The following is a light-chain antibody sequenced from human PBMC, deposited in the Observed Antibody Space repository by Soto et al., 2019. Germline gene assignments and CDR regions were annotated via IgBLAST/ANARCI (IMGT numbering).Light chain of an antibody. Sequence: DIVMTQTPLSLPVTPGEPASISCRSSQSLLDSDDGNTYLDWYLQKPGQSPQLLIYTVSSRASGVPDRFSGSGSGTDFTLKISRVEAEDVGVYYCMQRVEFSLTFGGGTKVEIK. J-gene: IGKJ4*01. CDR1: QSLLDSDDGNTY. CDR2: TVS. CDR3: MQRVEFSLT. V-gene: IGKV2-40*01.